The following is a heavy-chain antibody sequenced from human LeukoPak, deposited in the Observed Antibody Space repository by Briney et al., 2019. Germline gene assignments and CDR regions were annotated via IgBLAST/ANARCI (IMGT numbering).Heavy chain of an antibody. CDR3: AELGITMIGGV. V-gene: IGHV3-48*03. CDR1: GFTFSSYE. J-gene: IGHJ6*04. D-gene: IGHD3-10*02. CDR2: ISSSGSTI. Sequence: GGSLRLSCAASGFTFSSYEMNWVRQAPGKGLEWVSYISSSGSTIYYADSVKGRFTISRDNAKDSLYLQMNSLRAEDTAVYYCAELGITMIGGVWGIGTTVTISS.